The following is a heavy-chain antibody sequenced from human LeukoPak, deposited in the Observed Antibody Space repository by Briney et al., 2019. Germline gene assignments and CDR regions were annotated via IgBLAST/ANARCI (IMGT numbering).Heavy chain of an antibody. CDR1: GFTFSSYW. V-gene: IGHV3-7*04. CDR2: IKQDGSEK. J-gene: IGHJ5*02. CDR3: AKDVSWNWFDP. Sequence: AGGSLRLSCAASGFTFSSYWMSWVRQAPGKGLEWVANIKQDGSEKYYVDSVKGRFTISRDNSKNTLYLQMNTLRAEDTAVYYCAKDVSWNWFDPWGQGTLVTVSS.